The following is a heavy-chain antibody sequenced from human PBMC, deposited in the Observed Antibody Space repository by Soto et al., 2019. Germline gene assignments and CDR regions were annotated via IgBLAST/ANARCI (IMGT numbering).Heavy chain of an antibody. V-gene: IGHV4-34*01. Sequence: SETLSLTCAVYGGSFNGYYWSWIRQPPGKGLEWIGEINHSGSTNYNPSLKSRVTISVDTSKNQFSLKLSSVTAADTAVYYCARRVDYVWGSYRYSPYFDYWGQGTLVTVSS. D-gene: IGHD3-16*02. CDR1: GGSFNGYY. CDR3: ARRVDYVWGSYRYSPYFDY. J-gene: IGHJ4*02. CDR2: INHSGST.